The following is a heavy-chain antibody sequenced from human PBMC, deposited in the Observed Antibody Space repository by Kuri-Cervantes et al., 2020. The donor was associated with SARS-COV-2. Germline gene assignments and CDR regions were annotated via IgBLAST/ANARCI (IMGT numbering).Heavy chain of an antibody. D-gene: IGHD3-22*01. V-gene: IGHV3-30*18. CDR1: GFTFSSHG. J-gene: IGHJ4*02. CDR3: AKLQPFHSGYDDY. Sequence: GESLKISCAASGFTFSSHGMHWVRQAPGKGLEWLAVMSYDGKIRYNADSDKGRFFISRDSSTNTLFLQMNNLRPEDAAVYYCAKLQPFHSGYDDYWGRGTLVTVSS. CDR2: MSYDGKIR.